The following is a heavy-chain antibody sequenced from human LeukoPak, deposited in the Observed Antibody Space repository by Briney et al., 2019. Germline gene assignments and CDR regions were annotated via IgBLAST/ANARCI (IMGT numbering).Heavy chain of an antibody. CDR2: IYYSGDT. D-gene: IGHD4-17*01. V-gene: IGHV4-39*01. CDR1: GGSISSTTYS. CDR3: VRLPVPSKTLDY. Sequence: SETLSLTCTVSGGSISSTTYSWGWIRQPPGKGLEWIGSIYYSGDTYYNPSLKSRLTISVDTSKNRFSLKLSSVTAADTAVYYCVRLPVPSKTLDYWGQGTLVTVSS. J-gene: IGHJ4*02.